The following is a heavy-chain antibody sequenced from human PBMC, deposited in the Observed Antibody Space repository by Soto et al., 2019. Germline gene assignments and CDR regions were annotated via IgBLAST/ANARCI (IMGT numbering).Heavy chain of an antibody. V-gene: IGHV3-30*18. Sequence: GGSLRLSCAASGFTFGSFGVHWVRQAPGKGLEWVAVISYDGSNKYYADSVKGRFTISRDNSKNTLFLQMNSLRAEDTAVYYCAKDLGAGVTAADYYYYYAMDVWGQGTTVTVSS. CDR2: ISYDGSNK. D-gene: IGHD2-2*01. CDR3: AKDLGAGVTAADYYYYYAMDV. J-gene: IGHJ6*02. CDR1: GFTFGSFG.